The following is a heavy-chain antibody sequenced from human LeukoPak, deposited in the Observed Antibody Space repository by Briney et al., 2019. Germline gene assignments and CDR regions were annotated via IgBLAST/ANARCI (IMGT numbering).Heavy chain of an antibody. Sequence: SETLSLTCTVSGGPISNYYWSWIRQPPGKGLEWIGYIYYSGSTNYNPSLKSRVTIPVDTSKNQFSLRLSSVTAADTAVYYCARSPRGGTKTYFDYWGQGTLVTVSP. CDR2: IYYSGST. V-gene: IGHV4-59*01. J-gene: IGHJ4*02. CDR1: GGPISNYY. D-gene: IGHD1-14*01. CDR3: ARSPRGGTKTYFDY.